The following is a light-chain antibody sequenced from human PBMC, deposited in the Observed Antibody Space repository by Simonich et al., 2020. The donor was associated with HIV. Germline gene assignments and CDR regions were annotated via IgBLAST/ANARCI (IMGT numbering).Light chain of an antibody. V-gene: IGKV4-1*01. Sequence: DIVMTQSPDSLAVSMCERATINCKSSQSFLYSSNNKNYLTWYQPKPGQPPKLLIYWASTRESGVPDRFRASGSGTEFTLTISSLQAEDVAVYYCQQYYSTPPTFGQGTKVNIK. CDR2: WAS. J-gene: IGKJ1*01. CDR1: QSFLYSSNNKNY. CDR3: QQYYSTPPT.